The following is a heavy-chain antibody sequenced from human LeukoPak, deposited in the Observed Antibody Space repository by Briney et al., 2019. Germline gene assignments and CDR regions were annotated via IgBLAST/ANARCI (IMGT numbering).Heavy chain of an antibody. Sequence: ASVKVSCKVSGYSLTELSMHWVRQAPGKGLEWMGGFDPEDGETIYAQKFQGRVTMTEDTSTDTAYMELSSLRSEDTAVYYCATDRRYGSAFDIWCQGTMVTVCS. V-gene: IGHV1-24*01. J-gene: IGHJ3*02. CDR3: ATDRRYGSAFDI. CDR2: FDPEDGET. D-gene: IGHD5-18*01. CDR1: GYSLTELS.